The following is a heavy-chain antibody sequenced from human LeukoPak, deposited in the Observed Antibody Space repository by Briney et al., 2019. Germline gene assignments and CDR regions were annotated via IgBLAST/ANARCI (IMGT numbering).Heavy chain of an antibody. J-gene: IGHJ4*02. CDR1: GYTFTSYG. V-gene: IGHV1-18*01. Sequence: ASVKVSCKASGYTFTSYGISWVRQAPGQGLEWMGWISPYNGNTKYLQKFQGRVTMTTDTSTSTASMEVRSLRSDDTAVYYCAREESIGRYQFLHEYWGQGTLVTVSS. D-gene: IGHD1-26*01. CDR3: AREESIGRYQFLHEY. CDR2: ISPYNGNT.